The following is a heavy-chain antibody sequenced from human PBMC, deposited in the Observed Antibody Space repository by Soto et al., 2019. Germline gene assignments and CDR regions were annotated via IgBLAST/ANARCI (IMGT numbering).Heavy chain of an antibody. CDR2: IYYAGSS. D-gene: IGHD1-7*01. J-gene: IGHJ4*01. Sequence: QVQLQESGPGLVKPSKTLSLTCTVSGGSINNYYWSWIRQPPGDGLEWIGSIYYAGSSNYNPSLNSRVTISLDTSKNHFSLKLTSVTAADTAVYYCARHSWELRKTFDYWGQGTLVTVSS. CDR1: GGSINNYY. V-gene: IGHV4-59*08. CDR3: ARHSWELRKTFDY.